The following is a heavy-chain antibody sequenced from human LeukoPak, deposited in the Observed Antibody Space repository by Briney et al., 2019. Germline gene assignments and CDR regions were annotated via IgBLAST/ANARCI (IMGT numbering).Heavy chain of an antibody. CDR1: GGSISSYY. J-gene: IGHJ4*02. Sequence: SETLSLTCTVSGGSISSYYWSWIRQPPGKGLEWVGYIYYSGSTNYNPSLKSRVTISVDTSKNQFSLKLSSVTTADTAVYYCAREISSGSGWNVWGSYRYGFFDYWGQGTLVTVSS. V-gene: IGHV4-59*12. CDR2: IYYSGST. D-gene: IGHD3-16*02. CDR3: AREISSGSGWNVWGSYRYGFFDY.